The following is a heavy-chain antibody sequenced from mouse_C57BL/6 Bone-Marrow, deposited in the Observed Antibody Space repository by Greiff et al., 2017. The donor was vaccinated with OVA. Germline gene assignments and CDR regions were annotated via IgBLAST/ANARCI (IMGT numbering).Heavy chain of an antibody. CDR3: ARSGSNSAY. Sequence: VQLQQSGAELARPGVSVKLSCKASGYTFTSYGISWVKQRTGQGLEWIGEIYPRSGNTYYNEKFKGKATLTADKSSSTAYMELRSLTSEDSAVYFCARSGSNSAYWGQGTLVTVSA. J-gene: IGHJ3*01. V-gene: IGHV1-81*01. D-gene: IGHD2-5*01. CDR1: GYTFTSYG. CDR2: IYPRSGNT.